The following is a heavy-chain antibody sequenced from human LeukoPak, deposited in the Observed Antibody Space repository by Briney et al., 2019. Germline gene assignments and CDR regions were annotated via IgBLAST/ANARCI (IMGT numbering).Heavy chain of an antibody. J-gene: IGHJ4*02. CDR1: GLTFSNYW. D-gene: IGHD6-13*01. Sequence: GGSLRLSCAASGLTFSNYWMDWVRQAPGKGLEWVANIKQDGSEENYVDSVKGRFIISRDNAKNSLYLQMNTLRADDTAVYYCAKPPPEYSGTWYSPPFDYWGQGTLVTVSS. CDR3: AKPPPEYSGTWYSPPFDY. V-gene: IGHV3-7*03. CDR2: IKQDGSEE.